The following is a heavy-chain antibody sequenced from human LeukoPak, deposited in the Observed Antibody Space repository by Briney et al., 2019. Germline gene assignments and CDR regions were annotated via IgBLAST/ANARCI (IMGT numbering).Heavy chain of an antibody. CDR1: GFTFSSYG. CDR2: ISDDGSNK. CDR3: TKGDGRTFGGKPDY. D-gene: IGHD4-23*01. Sequence: GGSLRLSCAASGFTFSSYGMHWVRQAPGKGLEWVAVISDDGSNKCYGDSVKGRFTISRDNPKNTLYLQMNSPRAEDTAIYYCTKGDGRTFGGKPDYWGQGTLVTVSS. J-gene: IGHJ4*02. V-gene: IGHV3-30*18.